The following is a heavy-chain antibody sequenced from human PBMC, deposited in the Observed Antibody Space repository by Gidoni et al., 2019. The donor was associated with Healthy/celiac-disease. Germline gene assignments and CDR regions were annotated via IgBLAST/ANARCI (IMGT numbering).Heavy chain of an antibody. V-gene: IGHV1-69*06. CDR2: IIPIFGTA. D-gene: IGHD4-4*01. CDR1: GSTFSSSA. CDR3: ARAPYSKAGRGYYFDY. J-gene: IGHJ4*02. Sequence: QVQLVQSGAEVKKPGSSVKVSCKDSGSTFSSSAIRWVRQAPGQGLEWMGGIIPIFGTANYAQKFQGRVTITADKSTSTAYMELSSLRSEDTAVYYCARAPYSKAGRGYYFDYWGQGTLVTVSS.